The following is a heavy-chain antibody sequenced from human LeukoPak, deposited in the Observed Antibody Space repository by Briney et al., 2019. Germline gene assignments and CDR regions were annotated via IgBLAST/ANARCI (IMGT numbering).Heavy chain of an antibody. J-gene: IGHJ5*02. CDR3: ARKVREWLRLIGFDP. Sequence: PSETLSLTCSVSGDSITTDYYWGWIRQPPGKGLEWIASIFHSGDTYYNPSLKSRLTISVDTSKNQFSLKLSSVTAADTAVYYCARKVREWLRLIGFDPWGQGTLVTVSS. V-gene: IGHV4-38-2*02. CDR2: IFHSGDT. D-gene: IGHD5-12*01. CDR1: GDSITTDYY.